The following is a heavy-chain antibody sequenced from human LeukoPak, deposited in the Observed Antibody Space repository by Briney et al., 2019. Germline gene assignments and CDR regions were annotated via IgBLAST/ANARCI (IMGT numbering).Heavy chain of an antibody. CDR3: ARELITKADAFDI. J-gene: IGHJ3*02. CDR2: FYARGNT. CDR1: GGSISNYY. D-gene: IGHD1-20*01. Sequence: SESLSLACNVSGGSISNYYWSWIRQPAGKGLEWIGRFYARGNTNYNPSLKRRGSMSVDTSKNQLSLKLTSVAAADTAVYYCARELITKADAFDIWGQGTMVTLSS. V-gene: IGHV4-4*07.